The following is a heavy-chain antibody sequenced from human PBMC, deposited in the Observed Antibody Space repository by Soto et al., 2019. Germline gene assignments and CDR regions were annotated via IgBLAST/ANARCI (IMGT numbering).Heavy chain of an antibody. CDR2: IWYDGSNK. CDR1: GFTFSSYG. CDR3: ARDGVCSDGYTVGCNWFDP. D-gene: IGHD5-12*01. J-gene: IGHJ5*02. Sequence: QVQLVESGGGVVQPGRSLRLSCAASGFTFSSYGMHWVRQAPGKGLEWVAVIWYDGSNKYYADSVTGRFTISRDNSKNTLYLQMNSLRAEDTAVYYCARDGVCSDGYTVGCNWFDPWGQGTLVTVSS. V-gene: IGHV3-33*01.